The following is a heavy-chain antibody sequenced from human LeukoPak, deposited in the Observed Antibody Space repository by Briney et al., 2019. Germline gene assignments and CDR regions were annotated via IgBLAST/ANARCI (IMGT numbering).Heavy chain of an antibody. CDR3: ARDQSPLGEPNYDFWSGYYRYYYYYYMDV. CDR1: GGSINTTSYY. J-gene: IGHJ6*03. CDR2: IYYSGRT. V-gene: IGHV4-39*07. D-gene: IGHD3-3*01. Sequence: PSETLSLTCTVSGGSINTTSYYWGWIRQPPGKGLEWIGSIYYSGRTYYNPSLKSRVTISVDTSKNQFSLSLSSVTAADTAVYYCARDQSPLGEPNYDFWSGYYRYYYYYYMDVWGKGTTVTVSS.